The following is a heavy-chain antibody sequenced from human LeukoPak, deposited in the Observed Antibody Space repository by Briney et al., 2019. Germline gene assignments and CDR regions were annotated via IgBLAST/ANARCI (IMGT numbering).Heavy chain of an antibody. D-gene: IGHD6-19*01. J-gene: IGHJ1*01. CDR2: INSDGSTT. Sequence: GRSLRLSCAASGFTFSSYWMHWVRQAPGKGLVWVSRINSDGSTTSYADSVKGRFTISRDNAKNTLYLQMNSLRAEDTAVYYCASVSGWYGQYFQHWGQGTLVTVSS. V-gene: IGHV3-74*01. CDR3: ASVSGWYGQYFQH. CDR1: GFTFSSYW.